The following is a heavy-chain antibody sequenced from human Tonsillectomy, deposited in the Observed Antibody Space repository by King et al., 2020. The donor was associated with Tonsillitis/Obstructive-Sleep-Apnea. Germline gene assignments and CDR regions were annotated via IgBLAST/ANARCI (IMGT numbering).Heavy chain of an antibody. D-gene: IGHD6-13*01. Sequence: EVQLVESGGGLVQPGGSLRLSCAASGFTFRNSAMSWVRQVPGKRLEWVSAISGSGNEKYYADSVWGRFSISRDNSKNTLYLQLNSLRADDTALYYCAKEGPGGQQLIWVDSWGQGTLVTVSS. CDR2: ISGSGNEK. V-gene: IGHV3-23*04. J-gene: IGHJ4*02. CDR3: AKEGPGGQQLIWVDS. CDR1: GFTFRNSA.